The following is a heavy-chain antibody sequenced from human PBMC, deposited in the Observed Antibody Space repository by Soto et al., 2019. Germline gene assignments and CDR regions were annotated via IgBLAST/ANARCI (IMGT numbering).Heavy chain of an antibody. J-gene: IGHJ3*02. D-gene: IGHD6-19*01. CDR2: IRSKTNNYAT. Sequence: EVQLVESGGGLVQPGGSLKLSCAASGFNFSGSAIHWVRQASGKGLEWVGRIRSKTNNYATAYAASVNGRFTVSRDDSKNTAYLQMNSLITEDTAVYYCARDPSGWYAGVEGDAFDIWGQGTMVTVSS. V-gene: IGHV3-73*02. CDR3: ARDPSGWYAGVEGDAFDI. CDR1: GFNFSGSA.